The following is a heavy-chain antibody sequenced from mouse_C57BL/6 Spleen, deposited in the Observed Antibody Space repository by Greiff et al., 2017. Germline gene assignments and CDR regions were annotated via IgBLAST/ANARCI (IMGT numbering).Heavy chain of an antibody. CDR1: GYTFTSYW. Sequence: VQLQQPGAELVMPGASVKLSCKASGYTFTSYWMHWVKQRPGQGLEWIGEIDPSDSYTNYNQKFKGKSTLTVDKSSSTAYMQLSSLTSEDSAVYYCARKDGDGYYWYFDVWGTGTTVTVSS. CDR3: ARKDGDGYYWYFDV. CDR2: IDPSDSYT. V-gene: IGHV1-69*01. J-gene: IGHJ1*03. D-gene: IGHD2-3*01.